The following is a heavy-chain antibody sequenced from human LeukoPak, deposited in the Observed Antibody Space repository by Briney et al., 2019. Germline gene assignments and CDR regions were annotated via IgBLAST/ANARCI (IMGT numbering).Heavy chain of an antibody. CDR3: AKDQTDSDFWNGFGYMDV. V-gene: IGHV3-23*01. CDR1: GFTFSTHA. Sequence: GGSLRLSCAPSGFTFSTHAMCWVRQAPGMGLEWVSTIVGSGSRTFYADSVMCRFSIARDTSKNTLYLQMNSLTAEDTAVYYCAKDQTDSDFWNGFGYMDVWGKGTTVTVSS. CDR2: IVGSGSRT. J-gene: IGHJ6*03. D-gene: IGHD3-3*01.